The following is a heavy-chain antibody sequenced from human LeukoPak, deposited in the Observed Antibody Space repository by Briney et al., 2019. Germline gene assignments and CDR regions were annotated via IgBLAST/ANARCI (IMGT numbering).Heavy chain of an antibody. D-gene: IGHD1-7*01. CDR3: ARDLRGISMRAGTFDY. CDR1: GFTFSSYG. V-gene: IGHV3-33*01. Sequence: PGRSLRLSCAASGFTFSSYGMHWVRQAPGKGLEWVAVIWYDGGNKYYEDSVKGRFTISRDNSKNTLYLQMNSLRAEDTSVYYCARDLRGISMRAGTFDYWGQGTPVTVSS. J-gene: IGHJ4*02. CDR2: IWYDGGNK.